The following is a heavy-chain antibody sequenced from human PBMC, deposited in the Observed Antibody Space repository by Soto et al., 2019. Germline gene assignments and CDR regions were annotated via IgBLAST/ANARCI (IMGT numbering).Heavy chain of an antibody. J-gene: IGHJ6*02. D-gene: IGHD2-15*01. CDR3: ACRGYCSGGSCYFPTLDV. V-gene: IGHV1-69*13. CDR2: IIPIFGTA. CDR1: GGTFSSYA. Sequence: SVKVSCKASGGTFSSYAISWVRQAPGQGLEWMGGIIPIFGTANYAQKFQGRVTITADESTSTAYMELSSLRSEDTAVYYCACRGYCSGGSCYFPTLDVWGQGTTVTV.